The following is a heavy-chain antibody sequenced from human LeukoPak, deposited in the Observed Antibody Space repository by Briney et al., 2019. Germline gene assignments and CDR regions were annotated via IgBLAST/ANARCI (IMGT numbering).Heavy chain of an antibody. CDR2: IYYSGST. D-gene: IGHD2-2*01. CDR1: GGSISSSSYY. CDR3: ARSSGCSSTSCKISSAFDI. V-gene: IGHV4-39*01. J-gene: IGHJ3*02. Sequence: SETLSLTCTVSGGSISSSSYYWGWIRQPPGKGLEWIGSIYYSGSTYYNPSLKSRVTISVDTTKNQFSLKLSSVTAAYTAVYYCARSSGCSSTSCKISSAFDIWGQGTMVTVSS.